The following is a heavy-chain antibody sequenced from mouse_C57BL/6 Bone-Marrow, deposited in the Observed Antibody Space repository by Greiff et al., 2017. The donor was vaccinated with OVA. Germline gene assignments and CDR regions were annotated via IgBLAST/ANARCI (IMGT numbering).Heavy chain of an antibody. Sequence: EVQLQQSGPVLVKPGASVKMSCKASGYTFTDYYMNWVKQSHGKSLEWIGVINPYNGGTSYNQKFKGKATLTVDKSSSTAYMELNSLTSEDSAVYYCARDYGSSPHDYWGQGTTLTVSS. CDR3: ARDYGSSPHDY. V-gene: IGHV1-19*01. J-gene: IGHJ2*01. CDR2: INPYNGGT. D-gene: IGHD1-1*01. CDR1: GYTFTDYY.